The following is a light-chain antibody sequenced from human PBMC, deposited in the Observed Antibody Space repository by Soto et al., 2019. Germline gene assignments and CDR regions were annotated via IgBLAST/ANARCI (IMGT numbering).Light chain of an antibody. V-gene: IGLV2-14*01. J-gene: IGLJ2*01. CDR2: VVS. CDR3: SSYSRSGTLV. CDR1: SSDIGGYNS. Sequence: QSALTQPASVSGSPGQSITISCSGTSSDIGGYNSVSWYQQNPGKAPKLMIFVVSNRPSGVSDRFSGSKSGNTASLTISGLQAEDEADYYCSSYSRSGTLVFGGGTKLTVL.